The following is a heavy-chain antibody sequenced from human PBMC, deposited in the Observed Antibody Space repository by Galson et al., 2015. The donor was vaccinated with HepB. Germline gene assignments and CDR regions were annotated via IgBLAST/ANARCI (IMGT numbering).Heavy chain of an antibody. CDR3: AGEYSYGSDYYYGMDV. D-gene: IGHD5-18*01. J-gene: IGHJ6*02. Sequence: CAISGDSVSSNSAAWNWIRQSPSRGLEWLGRTYYRSKWYNDYAESVKSRITINPDTSKNQFSLQLNSVTPEDTAVYYCAGEYSYGSDYYYGMDVWGQGTTVTVSS. CDR1: GDSVSSNSAA. CDR2: TYYRSKWYN. V-gene: IGHV6-1*01.